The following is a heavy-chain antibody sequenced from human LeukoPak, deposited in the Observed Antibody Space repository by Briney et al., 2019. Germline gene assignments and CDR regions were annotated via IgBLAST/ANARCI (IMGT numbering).Heavy chain of an antibody. CDR1: GYTFTSYG. CDR3: ARAAGIIWLGELLSGGGGLDY. CDR2: ISAYNGNT. Sequence: ASVKVSRKASGYTFTSYGISWVRQAPGQGLEWMGWISAYNGNTNYAQKLQGRVTMTTDTSTSTAYQELRSLRSDDTAGYYGARAAGIIWLGELLSGGGGLDYWGQGTLVTVSS. V-gene: IGHV1-18*01. D-gene: IGHD3-10*01. J-gene: IGHJ4*02.